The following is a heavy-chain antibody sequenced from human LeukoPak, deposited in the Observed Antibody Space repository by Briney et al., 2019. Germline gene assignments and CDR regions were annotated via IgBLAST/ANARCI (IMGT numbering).Heavy chain of an antibody. CDR1: GLTFGRYW. J-gene: IGHJ6*02. Sequence: GSRRLSCAAAGLTFGRYWISWVRQAPGKGLGWVANIKQDRSEKYYVDSVKGRFTISRDNAKNSLYLQMNSLRAEDTAVYYCASLLHYYYYYGMDVWGQGTTVTVSS. D-gene: IGHD2-21*01. CDR2: IKQDRSEK. CDR3: ASLLHYYYYYGMDV. V-gene: IGHV3-7*01.